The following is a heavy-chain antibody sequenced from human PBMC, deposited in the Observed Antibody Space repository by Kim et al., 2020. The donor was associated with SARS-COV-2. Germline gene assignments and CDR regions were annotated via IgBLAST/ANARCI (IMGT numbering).Heavy chain of an antibody. Sequence: VTCVFTIPRDNSKTTLYLQMNSLRAEDTAVYYCAKDRKRWGLNGGMDVWGQGTTVTVSS. V-gene: IGHV3-23*01. D-gene: IGHD1-26*01. CDR3: AKDRKRWGLNGGMDV. J-gene: IGHJ6*02.